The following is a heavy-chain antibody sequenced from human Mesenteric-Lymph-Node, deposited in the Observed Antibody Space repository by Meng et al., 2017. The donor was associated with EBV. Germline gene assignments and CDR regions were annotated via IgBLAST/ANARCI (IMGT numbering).Heavy chain of an antibody. Sequence: TLVESGHTRVKPTQPPALLCTFCGFSRGSCGAGLCWCRQHPAKAVVWFALNYWHHDKSYSHSLKSRLTITTDTTTKQVVPTMTNMDPVDTATDYCAHTSGDLYFDYWGQGTLVTVSS. CDR1: GFSRGSCGAG. CDR3: AHTSGDLYFDY. J-gene: IGHJ4*02. D-gene: IGHD3-10*01. V-gene: IGHV2-5*01. CDR2: NYWHHDK.